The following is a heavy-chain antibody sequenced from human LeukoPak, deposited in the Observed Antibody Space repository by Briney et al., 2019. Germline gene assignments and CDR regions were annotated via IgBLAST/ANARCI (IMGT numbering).Heavy chain of an antibody. V-gene: IGHV3-7*01. Sequence: GGSLRLSCSASGFIFSNTWMTWVRQAPGKGLEWVANINQDGREKNYVASVKGRFTISRDNAKNALYLQMNSLRVEDTAVYYCTTLGFWGQGTLVTVSS. CDR1: GFIFSNTW. D-gene: IGHD7-27*01. J-gene: IGHJ4*02. CDR3: TTLGF. CDR2: INQDGREK.